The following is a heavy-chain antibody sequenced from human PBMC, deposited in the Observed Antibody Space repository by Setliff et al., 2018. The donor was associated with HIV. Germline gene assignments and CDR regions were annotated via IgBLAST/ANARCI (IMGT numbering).Heavy chain of an antibody. D-gene: IGHD3-10*01. V-gene: IGHV3-7*03. CDR3: AREGQTWVGSFVYSYYHMDV. J-gene: IGHJ6*03. CDR1: GFDFRKYW. Sequence: PGGSLRLSCAASGFDFRKYWMHWVRQAPGKGLKWVASIKEDGSEIYYGDSVKGRVAISRDTARRSLYLQMNNLRAEDTAVYFCAREGQTWVGSFVYSYYHMDVWGTGTSVTVSS. CDR2: IKEDGSEI.